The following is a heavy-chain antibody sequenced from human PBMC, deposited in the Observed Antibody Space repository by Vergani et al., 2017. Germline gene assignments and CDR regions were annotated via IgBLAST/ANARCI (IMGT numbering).Heavy chain of an antibody. CDR2: ISGSGGFT. CDR1: GFTFTNFA. D-gene: IGHD3-22*01. J-gene: IGHJ4*02. Sequence: EVLLVESGGGLVQPGGSLRLSCAASGFTFTNFAMTWVRQAPGEGLEWVSGISGSGGFTYYADSVKGRFTISRDNSKNKMFLQMNNLRAEDTAVYYCAKDSVPGYYDSSGYCDYWGQGALVTVSS. V-gene: IGHV3-23*04. CDR3: AKDSVPGYYDSSGYCDY.